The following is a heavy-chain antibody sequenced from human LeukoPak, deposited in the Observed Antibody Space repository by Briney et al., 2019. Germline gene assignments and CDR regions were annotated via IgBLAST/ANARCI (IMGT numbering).Heavy chain of an antibody. D-gene: IGHD3-16*02. V-gene: IGHV1-46*01. Sequence: ASVKVSCKACAYTFTSYYMHWVRQDPGQGLEWMGVINPSGGSTSYAQKFQGRVTMTRDTSTSTVYMELSSLRSEDTAVYYCARVGYDYVWGSYRPYFDYWGQGTLVTVSS. CDR1: AYTFTSYY. CDR2: INPSGGST. CDR3: ARVGYDYVWGSYRPYFDY. J-gene: IGHJ4*02.